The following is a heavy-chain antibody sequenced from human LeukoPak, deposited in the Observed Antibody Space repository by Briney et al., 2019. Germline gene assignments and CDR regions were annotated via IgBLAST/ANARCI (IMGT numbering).Heavy chain of an antibody. CDR3: ARAAAMITFGGVIVIPEPFDY. Sequence: GGSLRLSCAASGFTFSSYSMNWVRQAPGKGLEWVSSISSSSYIYYADSVKGRFAISRDNAKNSLYLQMNSLRAEDTAVYYCARAAAMITFGGVIVIPEPFDYWGQGTLVTVSS. CDR2: ISSSSYI. D-gene: IGHD3-16*02. V-gene: IGHV3-21*01. J-gene: IGHJ4*02. CDR1: GFTFSSYS.